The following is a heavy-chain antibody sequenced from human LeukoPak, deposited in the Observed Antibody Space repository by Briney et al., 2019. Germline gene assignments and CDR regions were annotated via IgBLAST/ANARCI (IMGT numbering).Heavy chain of an antibody. J-gene: IGHJ5*02. CDR1: GGSISSSSYY. D-gene: IGHD3-3*01. Sequence: PSETLSLTCTVSGGSISSSSYYWGWIRQPPGKGLEWIGSIYYSGSTYYNPSLKSRVTISVDTSKNQFSLKLSSVTAADTAVYYCARGRRRITIFGVVIPNWFDPWGQGTLVTVSS. V-gene: IGHV4-39*07. CDR2: IYYSGST. CDR3: ARGRRRITIFGVVIPNWFDP.